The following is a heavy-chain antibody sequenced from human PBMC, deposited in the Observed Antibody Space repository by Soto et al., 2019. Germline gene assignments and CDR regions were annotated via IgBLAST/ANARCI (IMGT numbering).Heavy chain of an antibody. J-gene: IGHJ6*02. CDR1: GGSIRSTRYY. V-gene: IGHV4-31*03. Sequence: QVQLQESGPGLVKPSQTLSLTCTVSGGSIRSTRYYWSWIRQHPGKGLEWIAYIYHSGSTYYNPSLTSRVAMSVDTSSNQFDLSLSSVTAADTAVYYCASVTSEDRITISGVVIGNMDVWGQGTMVTVSS. D-gene: IGHD3-3*01. CDR3: ASVTSEDRITISGVVIGNMDV. CDR2: IYHSGST.